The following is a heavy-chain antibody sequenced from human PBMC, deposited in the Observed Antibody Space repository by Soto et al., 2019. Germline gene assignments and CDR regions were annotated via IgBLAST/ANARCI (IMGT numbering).Heavy chain of an antibody. CDR3: ARDPLTIAAAGMRYDYYYYGMDV. CDR2: ISAYNGNT. D-gene: IGHD6-13*01. CDR1: GYTFTSYG. Sequence: GASVKVSCKASGYTFTSYGISWVRQAPGQGLEWMGRISAYNGNTNYAQKLQGRVTMTTDTSTSTAYMELRSLRSDDTAVYYCARDPLTIAAAGMRYDYYYYGMDVWGQGTTVTVSS. J-gene: IGHJ6*02. V-gene: IGHV1-18*01.